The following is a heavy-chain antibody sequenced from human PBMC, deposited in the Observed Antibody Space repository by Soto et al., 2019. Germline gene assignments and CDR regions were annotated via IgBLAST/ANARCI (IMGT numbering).Heavy chain of an antibody. CDR3: AKDWDIVVVPAAVDY. CDR1: GFTFSSYG. Sequence: GGSLRLSCAASGFTFSSYGMHWVRQAPGKGLEWVAVISYDGSNKYYADTVKGRFTISRDNSKNTLYLQMNSLRSEDTVVYYCAKDWDIVVVPAAVDYWGQGTLVTVSS. V-gene: IGHV3-30*18. D-gene: IGHD2-2*01. CDR2: ISYDGSNK. J-gene: IGHJ4*02.